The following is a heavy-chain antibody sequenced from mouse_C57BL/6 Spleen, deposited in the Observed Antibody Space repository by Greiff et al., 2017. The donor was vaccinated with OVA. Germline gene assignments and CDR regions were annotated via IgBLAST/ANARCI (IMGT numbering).Heavy chain of an antibody. CDR2: IYPRSGNT. Sequence: QVHVKQSGAELARPGASVKLSCKASGYTFTSYGISWVKQRTGQGLEWIGEIYPRSGNTYYNEKFKGKATLTADKSSSTAYMELRSLTSEDSAVYFCARSHYYGSSPHAMDYWGQGTSVTVSS. V-gene: IGHV1-81*01. J-gene: IGHJ4*01. CDR3: ARSHYYGSSPHAMDY. CDR1: GYTFTSYG. D-gene: IGHD1-1*01.